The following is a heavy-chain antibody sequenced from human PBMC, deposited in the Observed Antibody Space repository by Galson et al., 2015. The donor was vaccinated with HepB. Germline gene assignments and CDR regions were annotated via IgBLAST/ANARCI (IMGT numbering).Heavy chain of an antibody. Sequence: SLRLSCPASGFTLSNSGMHWVRQAPGKGLEWVASIRSDGSNNYYAVSVRGRFTISRDNSKNTLYLQMNSLRAEDTSVYFCARDLWDYWGQGTLVTVSS. V-gene: IGHV3-30*02. CDR2: IRSDGSNN. J-gene: IGHJ4*02. CDR3: ARDLWDY. CDR1: GFTLSNSG.